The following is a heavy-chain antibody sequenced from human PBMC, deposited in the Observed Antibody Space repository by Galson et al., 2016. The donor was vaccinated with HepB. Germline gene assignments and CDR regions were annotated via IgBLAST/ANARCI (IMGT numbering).Heavy chain of an antibody. V-gene: IGHV5-51*01. D-gene: IGHD5-18*01. Sequence: QSGAEVKKPGESLKISCKCSGYSFTTSWIAWVRQMPGKALEWMGIIYPADSDIRYSPSFEGHVAMSTDKSITTAYLQWSSLKASDTAMYYCARGYSYGFKDGMDVWGQGTTVIVSS. CDR1: GYSFTTSW. CDR2: IYPADSDI. CDR3: ARGYSYGFKDGMDV. J-gene: IGHJ6*02.